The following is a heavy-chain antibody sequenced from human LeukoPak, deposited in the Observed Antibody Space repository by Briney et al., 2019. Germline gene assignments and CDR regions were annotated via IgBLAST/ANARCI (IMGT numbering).Heavy chain of an antibody. J-gene: IGHJ3*02. D-gene: IGHD2-15*01. V-gene: IGHV3-74*01. CDR1: GFTFSTNR. CDR3: ASGGRVGDIFDI. CDR2: INSDGRSM. Sequence: PGGSLRLSCAASGFTFSTNRMYWVRQAPGKGLVWVSRINSDGRSMGYADSVKGRFTISRDNAYNTLYLQMNSLRAEGTALYYCASGGRVGDIFDIWGQGTMVRVSS.